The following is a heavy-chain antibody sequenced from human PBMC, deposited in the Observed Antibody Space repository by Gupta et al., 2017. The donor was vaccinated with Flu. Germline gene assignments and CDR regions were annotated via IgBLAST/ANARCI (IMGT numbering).Heavy chain of an antibody. J-gene: IGHJ5*02. V-gene: IGHV3-33*01. D-gene: IGHD3-10*01. CDR1: GFTFSGFG. CDR3: AGELGELNWFDP. CDR2: IWYDGSNK. Sequence: QVQLVESGGGVAQPGRSLRPPCAASGFTFSGFGMDWVRQAPGKGLVWVAVIWYDGSNKYYADSVKGRFTISRDNSKNTLYLQMNSLRAEDTAVYYCAGELGELNWFDPWGQGTLVTVSS.